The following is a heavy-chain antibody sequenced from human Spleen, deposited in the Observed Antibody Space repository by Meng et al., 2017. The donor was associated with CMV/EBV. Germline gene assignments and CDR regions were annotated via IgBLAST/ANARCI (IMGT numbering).Heavy chain of an antibody. CDR1: GFTFGSYA. Sequence: GESLKISCAASGFTFGSYAMSWVRQAPGKGLEWVSLIYSPDNPYYADSVKGRFTISRDNSKNTLYLQMNSLRAEDTAVYYCAQYCSSTSCSLRAFDYWGQGTLVTVSS. D-gene: IGHD2/OR15-2a*01. CDR3: AQYCSSTSCSLRAFDY. J-gene: IGHJ4*02. V-gene: IGHV3-23*03. CDR2: IYSPDNP.